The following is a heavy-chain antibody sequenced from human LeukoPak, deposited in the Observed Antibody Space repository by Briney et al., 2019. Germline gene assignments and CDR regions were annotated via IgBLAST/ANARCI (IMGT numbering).Heavy chain of an antibody. CDR3: AKGPHCSSTSCYYYYYYGMDV. D-gene: IGHD2-2*01. CDR2: ISYDGSNK. CDR1: GFTFSSYG. J-gene: IGHJ6*02. V-gene: IGHV3-30*18. Sequence: PGRSLRLSCAASGFTFSSYGMHWVRQAPGKGLEWVAVISYDGSNKYYADSVKGRFTISRDNSKNTLYLQMNSLRAEDTAVYYCAKGPHCSSTSCYYYYYYGMDVWGQGTTVTVSS.